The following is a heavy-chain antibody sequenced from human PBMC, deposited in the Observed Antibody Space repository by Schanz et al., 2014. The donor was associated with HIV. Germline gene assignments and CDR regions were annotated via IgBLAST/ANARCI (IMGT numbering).Heavy chain of an antibody. CDR1: GLTFNSFG. CDR3: ARDALPSSVRGMISNWFDP. D-gene: IGHD3-10*01. CDR2: ISYDAVNK. J-gene: IGHJ5*02. V-gene: IGHV3-30*03. Sequence: DLVESGGGVVQPGRSLRLSCAASGLTFNSFGIHWVRQAPGKGLEWVAVISYDAVNKFYADSVRGRFTISRDDSKNTVSLQMDDLRDEDTALYYCARDALPSSVRGMISNWFDPWGQGTLVTVSS.